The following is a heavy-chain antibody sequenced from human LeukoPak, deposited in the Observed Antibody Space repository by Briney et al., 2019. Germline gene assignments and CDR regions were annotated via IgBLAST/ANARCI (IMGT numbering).Heavy chain of an antibody. CDR1: GFTFSSYG. CDR3: ARRSGIAVAGAFDY. Sequence: GGTLRLSCAASGFTFSSYGMSWVRQAPGKGLEWVSAISGSGGSTYYADSVKGRFTISRENSKNTLYMEMNSLRAEDTAVYYCARRSGIAVAGAFDYWGQGTLVTVSS. J-gene: IGHJ4*02. CDR2: ISGSGGST. V-gene: IGHV3-23*01. D-gene: IGHD6-19*01.